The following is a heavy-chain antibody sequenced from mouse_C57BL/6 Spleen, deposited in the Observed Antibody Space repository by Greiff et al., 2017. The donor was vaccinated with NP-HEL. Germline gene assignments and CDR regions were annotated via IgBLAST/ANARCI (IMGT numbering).Heavy chain of an antibody. CDR2: IDPEDGAP. CDR1: GFNIKDYY. J-gene: IGHJ4*01. Sequence: VQLQQSGAELVKPGASVKLSCTASGFNIKDYYMHWVKQRTEQGLEWIGRIDPEDGAPKYAPKFQGKATITADTYSNTAYLKRSSLASEDTAVYSCASISAVVDYAMDDWGQGTSVTVSS. CDR3: ASISAVVDYAMDD. D-gene: IGHD1-1*01. V-gene: IGHV14-2*01.